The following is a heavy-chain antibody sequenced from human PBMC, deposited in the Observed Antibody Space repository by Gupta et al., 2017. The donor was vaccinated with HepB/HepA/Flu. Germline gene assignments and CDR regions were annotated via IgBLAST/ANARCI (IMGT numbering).Heavy chain of an antibody. V-gene: IGHV3-48*03. Sequence: EVQLVESGGGLVQTGGSLRLSCAASGFPFSNYEMNWVRQAPGKGLEWVSYISSSGNKIYYADSVKGRFTISRDNAKNSVYMQMNSLRAEDTAVYYCARGGYSYVYDYWGQGTLVTVSS. CDR2: ISSSGNKI. CDR3: ARGGYSYVYDY. D-gene: IGHD5-18*01. J-gene: IGHJ4*02. CDR1: GFPFSNYE.